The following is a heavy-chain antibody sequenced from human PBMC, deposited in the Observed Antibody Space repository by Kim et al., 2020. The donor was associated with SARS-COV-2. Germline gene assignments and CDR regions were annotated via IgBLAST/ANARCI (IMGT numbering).Heavy chain of an antibody. V-gene: IGHV4-39*01. CDR2: IYYSGST. CDR3: ARRGGSSGWYEVGYYGMDV. D-gene: IGHD6-19*01. CDR1: GGSISSSSYY. Sequence: SETLSLTCTVSGGSISSSSYYWGWIRQPPGKGLEWIGSIYYSGSTYYNPSLKSRVTISVDTSKNQFSLKLSSVTAADTAVYYCARRGGSSGWYEVGYYGMDVWGQGTTVTVSS. J-gene: IGHJ6*02.